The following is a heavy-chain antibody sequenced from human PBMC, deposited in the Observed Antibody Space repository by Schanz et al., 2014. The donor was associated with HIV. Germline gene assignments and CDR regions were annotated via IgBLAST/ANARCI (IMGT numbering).Heavy chain of an antibody. V-gene: IGHV3-33*08. J-gene: IGHJ4*02. CDR3: AREKDLGYSSTLGF. D-gene: IGHD6-13*01. CDR2: ISYDRSHK. CDR1: GFTFSNYA. Sequence: VQLLESGGGLVQPGGSLRLSCAASGFTFSNYAMTWVRQAPGKGLEWVAVISYDRSHKYYADSVNGRFTISRDNAKNSMFLQMNSLRGEDTAVYYCAREKDLGYSSTLGFWGQGTLVAVSS.